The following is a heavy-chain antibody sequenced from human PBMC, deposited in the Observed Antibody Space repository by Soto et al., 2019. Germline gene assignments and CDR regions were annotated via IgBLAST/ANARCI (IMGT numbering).Heavy chain of an antibody. Sequence: QVQLVQSGPEVKKPGSSVKVSCKASGDTFNSYVITWVRQAPGQGLEWLGGIITAFGTTSYAQNFQDTLTITAHEAAATDHMELSSLTSDDTAMYYCTRSYGYTFGGSMDNWGQGALVTVAS. CDR3: TRSYGYTFGGSMDN. CDR1: GDTFNSYV. D-gene: IGHD5-18*01. J-gene: IGHJ4*02. V-gene: IGHV1-69*01. CDR2: IITAFGTT.